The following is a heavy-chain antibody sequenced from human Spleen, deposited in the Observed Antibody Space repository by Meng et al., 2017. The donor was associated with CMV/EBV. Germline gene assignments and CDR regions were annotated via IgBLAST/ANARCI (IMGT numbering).Heavy chain of an antibody. D-gene: IGHD3-3*01. CDR1: GFTFSSYG. V-gene: IGHV3-13*01. J-gene: IGHJ6*02. CDR3: ARGGYDFWSGYPNGMDV. Sequence: GESLKISCAASGFTFSSYGMHWVRQATGKGLEWVSTIGTAGDTYYPGSVKGRFTISRENAKKSLYLQMNSLRAGDTAVYYCARGGYDFWSGYPNGMDVWGQGTTVTVSS. CDR2: IGTAGDT.